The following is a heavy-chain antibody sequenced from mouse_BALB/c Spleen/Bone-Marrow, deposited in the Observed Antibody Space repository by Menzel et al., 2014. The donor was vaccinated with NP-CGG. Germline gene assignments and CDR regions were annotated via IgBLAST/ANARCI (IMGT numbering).Heavy chain of an antibody. J-gene: IGHJ2*01. D-gene: IGHD1-1*01. CDR1: GFNIKDTY. V-gene: IGHV14-3*02. Sequence: EVKLQESGAELVKPGASVKLSCTASGFNIKDTYMHWVKQRPEQGLEWIGRIDPANGNTKYDPKFQGKATIPADTSSNTAYLQLSRLTSEDTGGYYCVRSREYYFDYWGQGTTLTVSS. CDR2: IDPANGNT. CDR3: VRSREYYFDY.